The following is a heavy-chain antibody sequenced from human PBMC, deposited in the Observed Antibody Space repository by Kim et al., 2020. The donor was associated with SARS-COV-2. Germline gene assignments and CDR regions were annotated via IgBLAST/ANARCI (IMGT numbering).Heavy chain of an antibody. V-gene: IGHV3-9*01. D-gene: IGHD6-13*01. CDR1: GFTFDDYA. J-gene: IGHJ4*02. CDR2: ISWNSGSI. CDR3: AKELPAAGTFDY. Sequence: GGSLRLSCAASGFTFDDYAMHWVRQAPGKGLEWVSGISWNSGSIGYADSVKGRFTISRDNAKNSLYLQMNSLRAEDTALYYCAKELPAAGTFDYWGQGTL.